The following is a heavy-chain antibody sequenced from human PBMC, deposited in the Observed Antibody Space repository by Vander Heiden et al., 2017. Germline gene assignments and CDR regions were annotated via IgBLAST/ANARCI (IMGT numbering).Heavy chain of an antibody. CDR2: IDPSYPYT. CDR3: ARRGMGAGTENYYYGMDV. CDR1: GYSFTSYW. Sequence: EVQLVQSGAEVKKPGESLRISCKGSGYSFTSYWINWVRQMPGKGLEWMGRIDPSYPYTNYSPPFQGHVTISVDRSINTAYLQWSSLKASDTAMYYCARRGMGAGTENYYYGMDVWGQGTTVTVSS. V-gene: IGHV5-10-1*03. D-gene: IGHD6-19*01. J-gene: IGHJ6*02.